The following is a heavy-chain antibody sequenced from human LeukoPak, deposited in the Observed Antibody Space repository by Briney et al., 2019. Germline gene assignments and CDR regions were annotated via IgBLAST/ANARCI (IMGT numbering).Heavy chain of an antibody. CDR2: ISAYNGNT. Sequence: ASVKVSCKASGYTFTSYGISWVRQAPGQGLEWMGWISAYNGNTNYAQKLQGRVTMTTDTSTSTAYMELRSLRSDDTAVYYCARGEGITIFGVVPYYFDYWGQGTLVTVSS. V-gene: IGHV1-18*01. J-gene: IGHJ4*02. D-gene: IGHD3-3*01. CDR1: GYTFTSYG. CDR3: ARGEGITIFGVVPYYFDY.